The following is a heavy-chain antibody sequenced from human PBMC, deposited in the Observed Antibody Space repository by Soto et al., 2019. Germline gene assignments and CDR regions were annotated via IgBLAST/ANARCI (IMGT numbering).Heavy chain of an antibody. CDR3: AREVNSSPARGPNWFDP. V-gene: IGHV4-4*02. D-gene: IGHD6-13*01. J-gene: IGHJ5*02. CDR1: GDSINNSHW. CDR2: TYHSGTP. Sequence: QVQLQESGPGLVQPSGTLSLTCAVSGDSINNSHWWSWVRQTPGKGLEWIGETYHSGTPNYNPSLKTRVTISIDKSQNQFSLKMHSVTAADTAVYYCAREVNSSPARGPNWFDPWGQGTLVTVSS.